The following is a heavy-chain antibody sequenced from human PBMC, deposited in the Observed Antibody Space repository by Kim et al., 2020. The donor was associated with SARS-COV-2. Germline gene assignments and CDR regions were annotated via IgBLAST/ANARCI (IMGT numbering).Heavy chain of an antibody. CDR1: GFTFSSYG. V-gene: IGHV3-30*18. D-gene: IGHD6-19*01. Sequence: GGSLRLSCAASGFTFSSYGMHWVRQAPGKGLEWVAVISYDGSNKYYADSVKGRFTISRDNSKNTLYLQMNSLRAEDTAVYYCAKEQYSSGWLEYDYYYGMDVWGQGTTVTVSS. J-gene: IGHJ6*02. CDR3: AKEQYSSGWLEYDYYYGMDV. CDR2: ISYDGSNK.